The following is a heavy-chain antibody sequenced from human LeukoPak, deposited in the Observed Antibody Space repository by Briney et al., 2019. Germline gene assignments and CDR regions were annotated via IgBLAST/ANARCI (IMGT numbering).Heavy chain of an antibody. J-gene: IGHJ4*02. Sequence: ASETLSLTCTVSGGSISSSSYYWGWIRQPPGKGPEWIGSIYYSGSTYYNPSLKSRVTISVDTSKNQFSLKLSSVTAADTAVYYCARLRGSYDILTGYSYYFDYWGQGTLVTVSS. CDR3: ARLRGSYDILTGYSYYFDY. D-gene: IGHD3-9*01. V-gene: IGHV4-39*01. CDR2: IYYSGST. CDR1: GGSISSSSYY.